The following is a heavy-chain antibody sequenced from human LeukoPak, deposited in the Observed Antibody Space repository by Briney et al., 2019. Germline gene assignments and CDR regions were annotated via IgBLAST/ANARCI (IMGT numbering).Heavy chain of an antibody. V-gene: IGHV4-59*01. J-gene: IGHJ3*02. CDR3: ASNYGGNSDDAFDT. CDR1: GGSISSYY. D-gene: IGHD4-23*01. CDR2: IYYSGST. Sequence: PSETLSLTCIVSGGSISSYYWSWIRQPPGKGLEWIGYIYYSGSTKYNPSLKSRVTISVDTSKNQFSLRLSSVTAADTAVYYCASNYGGNSDDAFDTWGQGAMVTVSS.